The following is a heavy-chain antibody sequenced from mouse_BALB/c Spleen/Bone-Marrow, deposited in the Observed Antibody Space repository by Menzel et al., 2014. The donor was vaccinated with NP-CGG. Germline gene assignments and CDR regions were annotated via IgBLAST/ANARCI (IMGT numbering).Heavy chain of an antibody. CDR2: IRNKPNGHTT. J-gene: IGHJ2*01. D-gene: IGHD1-1*01. V-gene: IGHV7-3*02. CDR1: GFTFTDYS. CDR3: TRDMGLLRFDY. Sequence: EVQLVESGGGLVQPGGSLRLSCATSGFTFTDYSMSWVRQPPGKALEWLGFIRNKPNGHTTEYSASVKGRFTISRDNSQSILYLQMNTLRVEDSATYYCTRDMGLLRFDYWGQGTTLTVSS.